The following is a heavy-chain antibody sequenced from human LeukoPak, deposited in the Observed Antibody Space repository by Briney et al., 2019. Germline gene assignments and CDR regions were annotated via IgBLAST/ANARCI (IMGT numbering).Heavy chain of an antibody. CDR3: ARAGRPDYYDSSAPPFDH. J-gene: IGHJ4*02. CDR2: INPSGGST. Sequence: GASVKVSCKASGYTFTSYYMHWVRQAPGQGLEWMGEINPSGGSTSYTQKFRGRVTMTRDMSTSTVYMELSSLRSEDTAVYYCARAGRPDYYDSSAPPFDHWGQGTLVTVSS. D-gene: IGHD3-22*01. CDR1: GYTFTSYY. V-gene: IGHV1-46*01.